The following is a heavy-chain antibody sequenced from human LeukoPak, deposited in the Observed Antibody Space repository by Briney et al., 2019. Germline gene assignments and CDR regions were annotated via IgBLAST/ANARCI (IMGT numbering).Heavy chain of an antibody. D-gene: IGHD3-16*01. CDR3: VREKSGGTYDY. Sequence: ASVKVSCKASGYTFTAYYIQWVRQAPGQGLEWMGTIRPGDTRTTYAQKFQGRDTMTWDMSTTTGYMELSSLRSEDTAVYYCVREKSGGTYDYWGQGTLVTVSS. CDR2: IRPGDTRT. V-gene: IGHV1-46*01. J-gene: IGHJ4*02. CDR1: GYTFTAYY.